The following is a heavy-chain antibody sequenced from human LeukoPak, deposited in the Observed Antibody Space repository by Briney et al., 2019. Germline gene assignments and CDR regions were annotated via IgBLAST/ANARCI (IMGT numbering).Heavy chain of an antibody. J-gene: IGHJ4*02. CDR1: GFTFSSYS. CDR2: ISSSSSYI. V-gene: IGHV3-21*01. CDR3: ATEEGIAARPVYFDY. D-gene: IGHD6-6*01. Sequence: PGGSLRLSCAASGFTFSSYSMNWVRQAPGKGLEWVSSISSSSSYIYYADSVKGRFTISRDNAKNSLYLQMNSLRAEDTAVYYCATEEGIAARPVYFDYWAREPWSPSPQ.